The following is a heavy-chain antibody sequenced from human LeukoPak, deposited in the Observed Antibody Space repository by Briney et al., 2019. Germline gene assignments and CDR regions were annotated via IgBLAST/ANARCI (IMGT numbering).Heavy chain of an antibody. CDR1: GGSISSYY. J-gene: IGHJ6*02. CDR3: ARQATGDYYYYYGMDV. D-gene: IGHD2-21*02. Sequence: SETLSLTCTVSGGSISSYYWSWIRQPPGKGLEWIGYIYYSGSTNYNPSLKSRVTISVDTSKTQFSLKLSSVTAADTAVYYCARQATGDYYYYYGMDVWGQGTTVTVSS. CDR2: IYYSGST. V-gene: IGHV4-59*08.